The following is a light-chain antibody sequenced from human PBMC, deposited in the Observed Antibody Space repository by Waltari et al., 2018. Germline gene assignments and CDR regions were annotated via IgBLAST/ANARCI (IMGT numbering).Light chain of an antibody. CDR3: QQRYSWPLT. Sequence: EIVLTPSPAIVSLSPGERATLSCMASQSVSFFLAWYQQKPGQGPRLLIFDTSNRATGIPARFSGGGSGTDFTLTISSLEPEDFATYYCQQRYSWPLTFGGGTKVEIK. CDR1: QSVSFF. CDR2: DTS. V-gene: IGKV3-11*01. J-gene: IGKJ4*01.